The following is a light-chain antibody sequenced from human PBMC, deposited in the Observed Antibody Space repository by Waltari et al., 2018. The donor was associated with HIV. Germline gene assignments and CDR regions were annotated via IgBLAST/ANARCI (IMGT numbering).Light chain of an antibody. V-gene: IGLV6-57*01. CDR1: SGSVASKY. CDR2: EDT. CDR3: QSYGSTNQV. Sequence: NFVLTQSHSVSESPGKTVTISCTRNSGSVASKYVQWYQQRPGSSPTTVIYEDTQRPSGVPDRFSGSIDSSSNSASLIISGLTTEDEADYYCQSYGSTNQVFGGGTKLTVL. J-gene: IGLJ2*01.